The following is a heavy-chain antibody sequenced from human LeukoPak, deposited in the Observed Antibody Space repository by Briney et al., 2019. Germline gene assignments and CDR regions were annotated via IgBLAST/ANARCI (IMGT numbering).Heavy chain of an antibody. CDR3: ARGQEGSGGLTRFDP. Sequence: SETLSLTCAVSGYSITNNYWWGWIRQTPGRGLEWIGSLHHSGSTSYNPSLKSRVTISVDTSKNQFSLRLSSVTAADTAVHYCARGQEGSGGLTRFDPWGQGTLVTVSS. CDR1: GYSITNNYW. J-gene: IGHJ5*02. CDR2: LHHSGST. V-gene: IGHV4-38-2*01. D-gene: IGHD6-19*01.